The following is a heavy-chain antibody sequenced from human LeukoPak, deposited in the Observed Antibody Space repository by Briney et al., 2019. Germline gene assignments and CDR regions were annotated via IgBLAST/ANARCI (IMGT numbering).Heavy chain of an antibody. D-gene: IGHD6-19*01. CDR3: LPIAVAGTDPPPAFDI. Sequence: GRSLRLSCAASGFTFDDYAMHWVRQAPGKGLEWVSGISWNSGSIGYADSVKGRFTISRDNSKNTLYLQMNSLRAEDTAVYYSLPIAVAGTDPPPAFDIWGQGTMVTVSS. J-gene: IGHJ3*02. CDR1: GFTFDDYA. CDR2: ISWNSGSI. V-gene: IGHV3-9*01.